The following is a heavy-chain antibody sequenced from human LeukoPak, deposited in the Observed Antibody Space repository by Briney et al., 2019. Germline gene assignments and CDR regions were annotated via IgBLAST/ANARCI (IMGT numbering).Heavy chain of an antibody. D-gene: IGHD2-15*01. J-gene: IGHJ2*01. CDR3: ARDPSGGFRWYFDL. CDR2: AYYKSKWYY. V-gene: IGHV6-1*01. Sequence: SQTLSLTYAISGDSVSSSSATWNWIRQSPSRGLEWLGRAYYKSKWYYDYAVSVKSRLTISPDTSRNQFSLQLNSVTPEDTAVYYCARDPSGGFRWYFDLWGRGTLVTVSS. CDR1: GDSVSSSSAT.